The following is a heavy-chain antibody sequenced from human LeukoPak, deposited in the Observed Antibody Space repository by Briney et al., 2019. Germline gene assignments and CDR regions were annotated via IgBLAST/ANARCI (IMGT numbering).Heavy chain of an antibody. D-gene: IGHD3-10*01. J-gene: IGHJ6*03. CDR3: ARDGGSGIYSTYNYYYMDV. V-gene: IGHV1-18*01. CDR2: ISAYNGNT. CDR1: GYTFTSYG. Sequence: ASVNVSCTASGYTFTSYGISWVRQAPGQGLEWMGWISAYNGNTNYAQKLQGRVTMTTDTSTSTAYMELRSLRSDDTAVSYCARDGGSGIYSTYNYYYMDVWGKGTTVTVSS.